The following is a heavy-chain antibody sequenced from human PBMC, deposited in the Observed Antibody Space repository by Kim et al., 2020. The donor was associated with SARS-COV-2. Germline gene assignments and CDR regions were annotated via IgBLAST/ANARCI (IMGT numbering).Heavy chain of an antibody. CDR3: ARLVPAASPPYYYYGMDV. V-gene: IGHV1-69*13. CDR1: GGTFSSYA. D-gene: IGHD2-2*01. Sequence: SVKVSCKASGGTFSSYAISWVRQAPGQGLEWMGGIIPIFGTANYAQKFQGRVTITADESTSTAYMELSSLRSEDTAVYYCARLVPAASPPYYYYGMDVWGQGTTVTVSS. CDR2: IIPIFGTA. J-gene: IGHJ6*02.